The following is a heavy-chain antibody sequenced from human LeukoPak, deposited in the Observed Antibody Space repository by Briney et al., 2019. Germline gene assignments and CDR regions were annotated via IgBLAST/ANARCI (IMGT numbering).Heavy chain of an antibody. D-gene: IGHD3-3*01. V-gene: IGHV3-43*02. J-gene: IGHJ4*02. CDR1: GFTSDDYA. Sequence: PGGSLRLSCVASGFTSDDYAMHWVRQAPGKDLEWVSIISGDGGSKYYADSVKGRFTISRDNSKNSLYLQMNSLRTEDTALYYCAKEFGTIFGATDSDYWGQGTLVTGSS. CDR3: AKEFGTIFGATDSDY. CDR2: ISGDGGSK.